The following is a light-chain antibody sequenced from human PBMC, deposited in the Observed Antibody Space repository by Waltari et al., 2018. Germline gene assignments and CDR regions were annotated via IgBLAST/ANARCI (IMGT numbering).Light chain of an antibody. CDR3: QQYQNWPPWT. Sequence: VLTQSPATLSVSPGDTVTLSCRASQSVRSDLAWYQQKTGQAPRLLIYDSSTRATGIPARFIGSGSETDFTLTISSLQSEDFGVYYCQQYQNWPPWTFGQGTKVEIE. CDR2: DSS. V-gene: IGKV3-15*01. J-gene: IGKJ1*01. CDR1: QSVRSD.